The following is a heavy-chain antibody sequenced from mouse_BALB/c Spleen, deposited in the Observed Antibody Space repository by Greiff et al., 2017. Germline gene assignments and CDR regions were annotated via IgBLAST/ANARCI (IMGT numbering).Heavy chain of an antibody. CDR1: GYSITSDYA. CDR2: ISYSGST. V-gene: IGHV3-2*02. Sequence: VQLKQSGPGLVKPSQSLSLTCTVTGYSITSDYAWNWIRQFPGNKLEWMGYISYSGSTSYNPSLKSRISITRDTSKNQFFLQLNSVTTEDTATYYCARSGYDHYFDYWGQGTTLTVSS. J-gene: IGHJ2*01. D-gene: IGHD2-10*02. CDR3: ARSGYDHYFDY.